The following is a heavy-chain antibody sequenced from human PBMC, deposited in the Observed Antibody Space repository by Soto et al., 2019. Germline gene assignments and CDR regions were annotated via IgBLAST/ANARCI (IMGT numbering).Heavy chain of an antibody. D-gene: IGHD6-19*01. Sequence: SETLSLTCAVYGGSFSGYYWSWIRQPPGKGLEWIGEINHSGSTNYNPSLKSRVTISVDTSKNQFSLKLSSVTAADTAVYYCARGRAVAAWFDPWGQGTLVTVSS. CDR1: GGSFSGYY. CDR3: ARGRAVAAWFDP. J-gene: IGHJ5*02. CDR2: INHSGST. V-gene: IGHV4-34*01.